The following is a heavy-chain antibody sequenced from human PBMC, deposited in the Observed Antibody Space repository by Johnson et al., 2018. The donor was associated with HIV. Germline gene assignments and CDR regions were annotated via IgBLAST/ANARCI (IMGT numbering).Heavy chain of an antibody. J-gene: IGHJ3*02. Sequence: VQLVESGGGLVQPGGSLRLSCAASGFTFSSYAMSWVRQVPGKGLEWVSAISGSGGSPYYADSVKGRFTISRDNSKNTLYLQMNSLRDEDTAVYYCAKDYYYDSSGYFLTCAFDIWGQGTMVTVSS. V-gene: IGHV3-23*04. CDR2: ISGSGGSP. D-gene: IGHD3-22*01. CDR3: AKDYYYDSSGYFLTCAFDI. CDR1: GFTFSSYA.